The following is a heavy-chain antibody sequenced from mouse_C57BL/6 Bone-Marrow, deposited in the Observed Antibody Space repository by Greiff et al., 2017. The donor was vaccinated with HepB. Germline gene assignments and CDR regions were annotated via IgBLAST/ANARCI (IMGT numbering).Heavy chain of an antibody. D-gene: IGHD2-1*01. J-gene: IGHJ3*01. Sequence: DVKLVESGGGLVQSGRSLRLSCATSGFTFSDFYMEWVRQAPGKGLEWIAASRNKANDYTTEYSASVKGRFIVSRDTSQSILYLQMNALRAEDTAIYYCARDLYPWGQGTLVTVSA. V-gene: IGHV7-1*01. CDR1: GFTFSDFY. CDR3: ARDLYP. CDR2: SRNKANDYTT.